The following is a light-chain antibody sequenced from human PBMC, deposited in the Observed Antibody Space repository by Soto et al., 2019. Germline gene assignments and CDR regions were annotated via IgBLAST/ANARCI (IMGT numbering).Light chain of an antibody. CDR3: QQRHMWPIT. J-gene: IGKJ5*01. CDR1: QSINSRS. Sequence: DIVLTQSPGTLSLSPGERATLSCGASQSINSRSLAWYQQKPGQAPRLLIYDAYNRATGIPPRFSGSGSGTDFTLTISSLEPEDSAVYYCQQRHMWPITFGQGTRLEI. CDR2: DAY. V-gene: IGKV3D-20*02.